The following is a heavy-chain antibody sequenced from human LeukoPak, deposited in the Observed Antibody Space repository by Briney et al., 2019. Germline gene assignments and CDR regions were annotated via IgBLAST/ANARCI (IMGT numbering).Heavy chain of an antibody. Sequence: SETLSLTCSVSGGSISSSSYYWGWIRQPPGKGLEWIGSIYYSGSTYYNPSLKSRVTISVDTSKNQFSLKLSSVTAADTAVYYCARRWYYDLYAFDIWGQGTMVTVSS. CDR3: ARRWYYDLYAFDI. J-gene: IGHJ3*02. D-gene: IGHD3-22*01. V-gene: IGHV4-39*01. CDR2: IYYSGST. CDR1: GGSISSSSYY.